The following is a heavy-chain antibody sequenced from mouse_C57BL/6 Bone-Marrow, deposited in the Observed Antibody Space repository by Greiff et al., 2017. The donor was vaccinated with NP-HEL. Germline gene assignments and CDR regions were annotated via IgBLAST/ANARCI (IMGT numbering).Heavy chain of an antibody. D-gene: IGHD2-3*01. Sequence: VQLQQSGAELARPGASVKLSCKASGYTFTSYGISWVKQRTGQGLEWIGEIYPRSGNTYYNEKFKGKATLTADKSSSTAYMELRSLTSEDSAVYFCARGWLLHDYWGQGTTLTVSS. V-gene: IGHV1-81*01. CDR3: ARGWLLHDY. J-gene: IGHJ2*01. CDR1: GYTFTSYG. CDR2: IYPRSGNT.